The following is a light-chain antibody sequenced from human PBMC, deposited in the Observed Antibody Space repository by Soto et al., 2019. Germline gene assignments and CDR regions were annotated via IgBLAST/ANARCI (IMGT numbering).Light chain of an antibody. CDR2: EVS. CDR3: SSYTSSSTWV. V-gene: IGLV2-14*01. J-gene: IGLJ3*02. Sequence: QSALTQPASGSGSPGQSITISCTGTSSDIGGYNYVSWYQQHPGKDPKLMIYEVSNRPSGVSNRFSGSNSGNTASLTISALQAEDEADYYCSSYTSSSTWVFGGGTKLTVL. CDR1: SSDIGGYNY.